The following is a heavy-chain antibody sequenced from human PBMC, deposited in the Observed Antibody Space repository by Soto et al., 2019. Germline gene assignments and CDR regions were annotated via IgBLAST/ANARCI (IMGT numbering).Heavy chain of an antibody. Sequence: GGSLRLSCAASGFTFNTYGMHWVRQAPGKGLEWVAVISYDGSEKYYVDSVKGRFTISKDNSKNSLYLQMNSLRPEDTAVYYCAKSPNFYCSSPNCYKYYFDHWGQGTRVTVSS. CDR2: ISYDGSEK. V-gene: IGHV3-30*18. D-gene: IGHD2-2*02. CDR3: AKSPNFYCSSPNCYKYYFDH. CDR1: GFTFNTYG. J-gene: IGHJ4*02.